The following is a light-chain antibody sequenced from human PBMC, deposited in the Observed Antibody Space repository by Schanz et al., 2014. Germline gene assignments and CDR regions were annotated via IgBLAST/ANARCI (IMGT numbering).Light chain of an antibody. J-gene: IGKJ1*01. CDR2: DAS. Sequence: DIQMTQSPSTLSASVGDRVTLTCRASQSISTWLAWYQQKPGKAPKVLIYDASNLESGVPSRFSGSGSGTEFSLTISSLQPDDFATYYCQHYNGFPWTFGQGTKVEIK. CDR1: QSISTW. V-gene: IGKV1-5*01. CDR3: QHYNGFPWT.